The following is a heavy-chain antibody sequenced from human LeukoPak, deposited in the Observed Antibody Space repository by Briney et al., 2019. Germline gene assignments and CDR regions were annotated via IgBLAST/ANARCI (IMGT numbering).Heavy chain of an antibody. V-gene: IGHV3-23*01. CDR1: GFAFSVYA. CDR2: IKANSGTT. CDR3: AKPISGGLAVTADWFHP. D-gene: IGHD2-21*02. Sequence: GSLRLSCAASGFAFSVYAMSWLRQPPGRVLEWVSTIKANSGTTSYAASVRGRFTISRDNSKNALYLQLNTLRADDTATYYCAKPISGGLAVTADWFHPWGQGTLVVVSS. J-gene: IGHJ5*01.